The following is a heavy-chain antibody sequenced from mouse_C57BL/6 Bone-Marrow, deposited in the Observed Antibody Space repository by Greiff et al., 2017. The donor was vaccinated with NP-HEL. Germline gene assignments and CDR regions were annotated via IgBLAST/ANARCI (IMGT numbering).Heavy chain of an antibody. CDR1: GFTFSDYG. CDR3: ARAGYAMDY. CDR2: ISSGSSTI. Sequence: DVKLVESGGGLVKPGGSLKLSCAASGFTFSDYGMHWVRQAPEKGLEWVAYISSGSSTIYYADTVKGRFTISRDNAKNTLFLQVTSLRSEDTAMYYCARAGYAMDYWGQGTSVTVSS. D-gene: IGHD4-1*01. V-gene: IGHV5-17*01. J-gene: IGHJ4*01.